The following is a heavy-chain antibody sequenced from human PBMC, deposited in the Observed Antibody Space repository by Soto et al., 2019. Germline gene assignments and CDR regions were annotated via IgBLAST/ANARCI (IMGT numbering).Heavy chain of an antibody. Sequence: AGGSLRLSCVVSGFTFSDFGMHWVRQSPGEGLAWVASISKDGLDRYYSESVKGRFTISRDDSKNTVFLQMNSLKVEDTAAYFCASPREGQWLVFDNWGQRTLVTVSS. CDR3: ASPREGQWLVFDN. CDR2: ISKDGLDR. V-gene: IGHV3-30*19. CDR1: GFTFSDFG. D-gene: IGHD6-19*01. J-gene: IGHJ4*02.